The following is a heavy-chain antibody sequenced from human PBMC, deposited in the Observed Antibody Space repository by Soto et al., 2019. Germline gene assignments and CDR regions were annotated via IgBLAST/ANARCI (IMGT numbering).Heavy chain of an antibody. Sequence: PGGSLRLSCAASGLTFSSYAMSWVRQAPGKGLEWVSAISGSGGSTYYAGSVKGRFTISRDNSKNTLYLQMNSLRVEDTAVYYCAKDPRHMVRGAIFTYYFDYWGQGTLVTVSS. J-gene: IGHJ4*02. CDR1: GLTFSSYA. D-gene: IGHD3-10*01. CDR3: AKDPRHMVRGAIFTYYFDY. V-gene: IGHV3-23*01. CDR2: ISGSGGST.